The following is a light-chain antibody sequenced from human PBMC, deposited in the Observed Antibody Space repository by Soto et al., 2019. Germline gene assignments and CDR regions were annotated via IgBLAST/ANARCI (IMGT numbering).Light chain of an antibody. Sequence: QSVLTQPPSVSGAPGQRIIISCTGSSSNIGAAFDVHLYQHLPGPAPKLLVYDNDNRHSGLPARVSDSRSGTSASLAITSLQADDEADYYCQSYDNSLSGVVFGGGTKLTVL. CDR2: DND. CDR1: SSNIGAAFD. V-gene: IGLV1-40*01. CDR3: QSYDNSLSGVV. J-gene: IGLJ2*01.